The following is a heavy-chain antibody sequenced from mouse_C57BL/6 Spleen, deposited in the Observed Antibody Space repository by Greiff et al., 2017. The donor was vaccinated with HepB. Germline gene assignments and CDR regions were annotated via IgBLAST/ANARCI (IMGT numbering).Heavy chain of an antibody. CDR1: GYTFTSYW. CDR3: ARRDSNYYAMDY. CDR2: IDPSDSYT. Sequence: QVQLKESGAELVKPGASVKLSCKASGYTFTSYWMQWVKQRPGQGLEWIGEIDPSDSYTNYNQKFKGKATLTVDTSSSTAYMQLSSLTSEDSAVYYCARRDSNYYAMDYWGQGTSVTVSS. J-gene: IGHJ4*01. V-gene: IGHV1-50*01.